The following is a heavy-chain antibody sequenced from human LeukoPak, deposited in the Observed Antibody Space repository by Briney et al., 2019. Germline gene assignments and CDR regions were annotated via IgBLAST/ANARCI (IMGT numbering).Heavy chain of an antibody. Sequence: PGGSLRFSCAASGFTFSSYGMHWVRQAPGKGLEWVAVISYDGSNKYYADSVKGRFTISRDNSKNTLYLQMNSLRAEDTAVYYCAKDRSGGDYVFAPLDYWGQGTLVTVSS. CDR3: AKDRSGGDYVFAPLDY. CDR2: ISYDGSNK. CDR1: GFTFSSYG. D-gene: IGHD4-17*01. V-gene: IGHV3-30*18. J-gene: IGHJ4*02.